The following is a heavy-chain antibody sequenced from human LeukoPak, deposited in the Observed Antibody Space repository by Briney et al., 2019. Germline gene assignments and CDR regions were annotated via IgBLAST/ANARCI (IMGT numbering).Heavy chain of an antibody. CDR2: ISAYNGNT. D-gene: IGHD3-10*01. Sequence: ASVKVSCKASGYTFTSYGISWVRQAPGQGLEWMGWISAYNGNTNYAQKLQGRVTMTTDTSTSTAYMELRSLRSDDTAVYYCARVPQYYGSGSLCDYWGQGTLVTVSS. J-gene: IGHJ4*02. CDR3: ARVPQYYGSGSLCDY. V-gene: IGHV1-18*01. CDR1: GYTFTSYG.